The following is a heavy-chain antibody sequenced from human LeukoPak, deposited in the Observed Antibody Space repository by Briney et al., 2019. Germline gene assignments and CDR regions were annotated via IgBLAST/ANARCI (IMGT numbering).Heavy chain of an antibody. CDR1: GFTFSSNS. V-gene: IGHV3-21*01. J-gene: IGHJ4*02. D-gene: IGHD2-15*01. CDR3: AKEYCSGGRCYAYLDY. Sequence: GGSLRLSCAASGFTFSSNSMNWVRQVPGKGLEWVSSISSTSSSTYYADSVKGRFTISRDNAKNSLYLQMNSLRAEDTAVYYCAKEYCSGGRCYAYLDYWGPGTLVSVSS. CDR2: ISSTSSST.